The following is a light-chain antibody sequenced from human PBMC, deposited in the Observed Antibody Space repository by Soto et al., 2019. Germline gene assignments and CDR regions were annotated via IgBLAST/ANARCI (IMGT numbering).Light chain of an antibody. J-gene: IGLJ2*01. Sequence: QSALTQPASVSGSPGQSITISCTGTSSDVGGYNYVSWYQQHPGKAPKLMIYDVSKRRSGVSNRFSGFKSGNTASLTISGLQAEDEADYYCSSDTSSSTSVVFGGGTKLTVL. CDR3: SSDTSSSTSVV. CDR1: SSDVGGYNY. V-gene: IGLV2-14*01. CDR2: DVS.